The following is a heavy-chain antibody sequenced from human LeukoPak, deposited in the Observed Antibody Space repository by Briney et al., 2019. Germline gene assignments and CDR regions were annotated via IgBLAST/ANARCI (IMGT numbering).Heavy chain of an antibody. CDR3: ASLDLQVSWRYFDY. D-gene: IGHD6-13*01. CDR1: GGSISSYY. CDR2: IYYSGST. V-gene: IGHV4-59*01. Sequence: SETLSLTCTVSGGSISSYYWSWIRQPPGKGLEWIGYIYYSGSTNYNPSLKSRVTISVDTSKNQFSLKLSSVTAADTAVYYCASLDLQVSWRYFDYWGQGTLVTVSS. J-gene: IGHJ4*02.